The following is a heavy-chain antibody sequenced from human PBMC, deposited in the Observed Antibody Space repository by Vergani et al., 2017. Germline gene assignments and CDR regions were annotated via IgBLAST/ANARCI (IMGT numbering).Heavy chain of an antibody. V-gene: IGHV3-23*01. CDR2: SSGSGGST. J-gene: IGHJ4*02. D-gene: IGHD6-13*01. CDR1: GFTFSSNA. CDR3: AKDISTYSSSWGFDY. Sequence: EVQLLEPGGGLVQPGGSLRSPSAAPGFTFSSNAMSWVRQAPGKGLEWVSGSSGSGGSTYYADSVKGRFTISRENSKNTLYLQMNSLRAEDPAVDYCAKDISTYSSSWGFDYWGQGTLVTVSS.